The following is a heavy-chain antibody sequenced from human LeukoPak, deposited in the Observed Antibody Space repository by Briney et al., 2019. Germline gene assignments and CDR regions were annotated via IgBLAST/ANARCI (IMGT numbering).Heavy chain of an antibody. J-gene: IGHJ4*02. V-gene: IGHV3-23*01. CDR1: GFTFSSYA. Sequence: SGGSLRLSCAASGFTFSSYAMSWVREAPGKGREWVSGISGSGGTTYYADSVKGRFTISRDNSKNTLYLQMSSLRAEDTAVYYCAKDRGGSSVRFDCWGQGTLVSVSS. D-gene: IGHD1-26*01. CDR2: ISGSGGTT. CDR3: AKDRGGSSVRFDC.